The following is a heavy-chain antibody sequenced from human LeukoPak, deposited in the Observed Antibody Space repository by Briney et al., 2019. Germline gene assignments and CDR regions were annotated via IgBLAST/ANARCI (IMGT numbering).Heavy chain of an antibody. D-gene: IGHD6-19*01. Sequence: GESLKIPCNVSGYSFATYWIGWVRLMPGKGLECMGIIYPGDSDTRYSPSFQGQVTISADKSISTAYLQWSSLRPSDTAMYYCARRAVASSVGSFWFDSWGQGTLVTVSS. CDR1: GYSFATYW. J-gene: IGHJ5*01. V-gene: IGHV5-51*01. CDR2: IYPGDSDT. CDR3: ARRAVASSVGSFWFDS.